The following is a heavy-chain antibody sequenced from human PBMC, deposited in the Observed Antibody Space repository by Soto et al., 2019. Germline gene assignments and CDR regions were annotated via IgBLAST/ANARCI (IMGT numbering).Heavy chain of an antibody. J-gene: IGHJ5*02. CDR1: GGSISSGY. CDR2: IYYGGSI. CDR3: TRAYYDVSGYSLDP. Sequence: SETLSLTCSFSGGSISSGYWTWIRQPPGKGLEWIGYIYYGGSINYNPSLKSRVIISVDTAKNQFSLRLSSVSAADTAVYYCTRAYYDVSGYSLDPWGQGTSVTVSS. V-gene: IGHV4-59*01. D-gene: IGHD3-22*01.